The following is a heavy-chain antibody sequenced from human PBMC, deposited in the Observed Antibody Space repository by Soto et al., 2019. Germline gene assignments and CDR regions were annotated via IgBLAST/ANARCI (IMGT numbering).Heavy chain of an antibody. CDR2: IFSNDEK. Sequence: SGPTLVNPTETLTLTCTVSGFSFSNVKMGVSWIRQPPGKALEWLAHIFSNDEKSYSTSLKSRLTISKDTSKSQVVLTMTNMDPVDTATYYCARIGTVVTPYYYYGVDVWGPGTTVTVSS. CDR1: GFSFSNVKMG. CDR3: ARIGTVVTPYYYYGVDV. J-gene: IGHJ6*02. D-gene: IGHD1-26*01. V-gene: IGHV2-26*01.